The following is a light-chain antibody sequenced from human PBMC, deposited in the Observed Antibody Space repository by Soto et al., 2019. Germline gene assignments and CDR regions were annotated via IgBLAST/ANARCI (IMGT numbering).Light chain of an antibody. CDR1: SSNIGAGYD. Sequence: QSVLTQPPSVSGAPGQRVTISCTGSSSNIGAGYDVHWYQQLPGTAPKVLIYGNSNRPSGVPDRFSGSKSGTSASLAITGLQAEDEADYYSQSYDSSLSGVVFGGGTKVTVL. J-gene: IGLJ2*01. CDR2: GNS. CDR3: QSYDSSLSGVV. V-gene: IGLV1-40*01.